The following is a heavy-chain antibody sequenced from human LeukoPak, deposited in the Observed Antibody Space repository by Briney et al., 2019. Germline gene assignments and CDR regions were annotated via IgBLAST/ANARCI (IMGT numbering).Heavy chain of an antibody. CDR1: GFTFSSYW. Sequence: GGSLRLSCAASGFTFSSYWMSWVRQAPGKGLEWVSTINWNGDSSDYADSVKGRFTISRDNGKNSVNLEMNSLRAEDTALYYCVKLEYYFDSTGFLDNWGQGTLVTVS. J-gene: IGHJ4*02. V-gene: IGHV3-20*04. CDR3: VKLEYYFDSTGFLDN. D-gene: IGHD3-22*01. CDR2: INWNGDSS.